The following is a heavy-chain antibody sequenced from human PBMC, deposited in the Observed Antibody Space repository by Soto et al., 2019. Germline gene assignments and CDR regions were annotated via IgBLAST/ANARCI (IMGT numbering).Heavy chain of an antibody. J-gene: IGHJ4*02. CDR3: ATWVDYGDFEGFDF. D-gene: IGHD4-17*01. CDR1: GYSFTDYK. Sequence: ASVKVSCKTSGYSFTDYKLHWVRQAPGQGLEWMGWVDPNGGGSNSAQKFQGSVTMTWDTSITTAYLDLTRLTTNDTATYFCATWVDYGDFEGFDFWGQRTLVTGSS. V-gene: IGHV1-2*04. CDR2: VDPNGGGS.